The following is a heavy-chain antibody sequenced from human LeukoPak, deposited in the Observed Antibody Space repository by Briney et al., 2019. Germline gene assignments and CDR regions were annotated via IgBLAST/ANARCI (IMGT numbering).Heavy chain of an antibody. CDR1: GGSISSYY. D-gene: IGHD6-13*01. J-gene: IGHJ5*02. CDR3: AREYSIHPLSYNWFDP. Sequence: PSETLSLTCTVSGGSISSYYWSWIRQPPGKGLEWIGYIYYSGSTNYNPSLKSRVTISVDTSKNQFSLKLSSVTAADTAVYYCAREYSIHPLSYNWFDPWGQGTLVTVSS. CDR2: IYYSGST. V-gene: IGHV4-59*01.